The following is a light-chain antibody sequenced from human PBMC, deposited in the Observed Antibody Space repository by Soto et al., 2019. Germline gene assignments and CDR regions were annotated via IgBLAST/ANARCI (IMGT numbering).Light chain of an antibody. CDR2: DTS. CDR3: QQYGASRWT. Sequence: EIVLTQSPGTLSLSPGERATLSCRASQSVSTSYLAWYQQKPGQAPRLLIYDTSSRITGIPDRFSGSGSGTDIPLTISRLEPEDFAVYYCQQYGASRWTFGPGTKVDIK. V-gene: IGKV3-20*01. J-gene: IGKJ1*01. CDR1: QSVSTSY.